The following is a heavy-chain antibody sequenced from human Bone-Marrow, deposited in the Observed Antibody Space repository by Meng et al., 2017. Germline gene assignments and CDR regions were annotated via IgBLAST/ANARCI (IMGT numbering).Heavy chain of an antibody. Sequence: QVQRQQWGAGLLKPSETLSLTCAVYGGSFSGYYWSWIRQPPGKGLEWIGEINHSGSTNYNPSLKSRVTISVDTSKNQFSLKLSSVTAADTAVYYCARAPTSGQWLARKFDYWGQGTLVTVSS. V-gene: IGHV4-34*01. D-gene: IGHD6-19*01. CDR2: INHSGST. CDR1: GGSFSGYY. CDR3: ARAPTSGQWLARKFDY. J-gene: IGHJ4*02.